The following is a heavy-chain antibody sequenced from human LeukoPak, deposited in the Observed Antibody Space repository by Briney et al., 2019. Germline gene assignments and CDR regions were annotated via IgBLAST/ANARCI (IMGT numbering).Heavy chain of an antibody. CDR2: INPNSGGT. CDR1: GYTFTSYY. V-gene: IGHV1-2*02. CDR3: ARDGPFSSSWLYYYYYMDV. D-gene: IGHD6-13*01. Sequence: ASVTVSCKASGYTFTSYYMHWVRQAPGQGLEWMGWINPNSGGTNYAQTFQGRVTMTRDTSISTAYMELSRLRSDDTAVYYCARDGPFSSSWLYYYYYMDVWGKGTTVTISS. J-gene: IGHJ6*03.